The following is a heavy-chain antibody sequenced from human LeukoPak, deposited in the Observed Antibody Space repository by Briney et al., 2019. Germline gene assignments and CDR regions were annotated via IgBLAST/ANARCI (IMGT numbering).Heavy chain of an antibody. J-gene: IGHJ4*02. D-gene: IGHD3-10*01. CDR3: AKVTTLLLWFDDGDYFDC. Sequence: GGSLRLSCAASGFTFSSYGMHWVRQAPGKGLEWVAFIRYDGSNKYYADSVKGRFTISRDNSKNTLYLQMNSLRAEDTAVYYCAKVTTLLLWFDDGDYFDCWGQGTLVTVSS. V-gene: IGHV3-30*02. CDR1: GFTFSSYG. CDR2: IRYDGSNK.